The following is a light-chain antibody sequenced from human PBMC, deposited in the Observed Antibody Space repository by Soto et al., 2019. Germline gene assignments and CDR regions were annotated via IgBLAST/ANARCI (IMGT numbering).Light chain of an antibody. CDR3: ASYTSSSTSVI. CDR1: SSDVGGYDY. CDR2: FVT. J-gene: IGLJ2*01. Sequence: QSALTQPASVSGSPGQSITISCTGTSSDVGGYDYVSWYQQHPGKAPKLLIYFVTTRPSGVSDRFSGSTSGNTASLTISGLQADDEADYYCASYTSSSTSVIFGRGTQLTVL. V-gene: IGLV2-14*03.